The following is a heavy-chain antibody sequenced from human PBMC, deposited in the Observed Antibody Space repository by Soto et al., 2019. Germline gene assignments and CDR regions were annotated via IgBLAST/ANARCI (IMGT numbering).Heavy chain of an antibody. CDR1: GFTFSSYA. Sequence: RLSCAASGFTFSSYAMSWVRQAPGKGLEWVSAISGSGGSTYYADSVKGRFTISRDNSKNTLYLQMNSLRAEDTAVYYCAKAKGSGSYSPPAPGYWGQGTLVTVSS. J-gene: IGHJ4*02. V-gene: IGHV3-23*01. CDR2: ISGSGGST. CDR3: AKAKGSGSYSPPAPGY. D-gene: IGHD3-10*01.